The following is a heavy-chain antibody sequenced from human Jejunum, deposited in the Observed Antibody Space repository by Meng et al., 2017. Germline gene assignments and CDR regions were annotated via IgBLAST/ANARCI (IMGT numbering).Heavy chain of an antibody. CDR3: ARDSRPYSYGKVYYDH. CDR1: GGSISETYF. Sequence: RLQLEESGRGLVKPSETLSLTCTVAGGSISETYFLGWIRQPPGKGLEWIGSIHYFGTTFYGPSLKSRVTISMDTSKNQFSLKLSSVTAADTAVYYCARDSRPYSYGKVYYDHWGQGTLVTVSS. CDR2: IHYFGTT. V-gene: IGHV4-39*06. J-gene: IGHJ4*02. D-gene: IGHD3-16*02.